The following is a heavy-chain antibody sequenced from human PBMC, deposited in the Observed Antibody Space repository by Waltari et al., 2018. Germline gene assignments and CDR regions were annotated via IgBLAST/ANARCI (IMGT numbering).Heavy chain of an antibody. J-gene: IGHJ6*03. CDR2: IYTSGST. CDR3: ARGVNYCSSTSCYRVYYMDV. V-gene: IGHV4-4*07. D-gene: IGHD2-2*02. CDR1: GGSISSYY. Sequence: QVQLQESGPGLVKPSETLSLTCTVSGGSISSYYWSWIRQPAGQGLEWIGRIYTSGSTNYNPSLKSRVTMSVDTSKNQFSLKLSSVTAADTAVYYCARGVNYCSSTSCYRVYYMDVWGKGTTVTISS.